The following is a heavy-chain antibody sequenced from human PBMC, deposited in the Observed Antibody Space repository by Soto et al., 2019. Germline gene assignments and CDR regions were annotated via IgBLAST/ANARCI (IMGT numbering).Heavy chain of an antibody. CDR2: IWYDGSSE. CDR1: QYSFSSYG. Sequence: QVQLVESGGGVVQPGRSLRVSCVASQYSFSSYGMHWVRQAPGKGLEWVALIWYDGSSEYYADSVKGRFTISRDNSKNTLYLQMNSLRVEDTAVYYCAREGHCSGGRCEVDQWGQGTLVTVSS. V-gene: IGHV3-33*01. CDR3: AREGHCSGGRCEVDQ. J-gene: IGHJ4*02. D-gene: IGHD2-15*01.